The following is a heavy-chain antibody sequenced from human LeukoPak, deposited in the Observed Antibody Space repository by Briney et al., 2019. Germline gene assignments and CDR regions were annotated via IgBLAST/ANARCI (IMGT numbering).Heavy chain of an antibody. CDR1: GYTFTGYY. CDR3: ARDPRYSSSWYFDI. Sequence: ASVKVSCKASGYTFTGYYMHWVRQGPGQGLEGMGWINPNSGGTNYAEKFQGRVTMTRDTSISTAYMELSRLRPDDTAVYYCARDPRYSSSWYFDIWGQGTMVTVSS. CDR2: INPNSGGT. D-gene: IGHD6-13*01. V-gene: IGHV1-2*02. J-gene: IGHJ3*02.